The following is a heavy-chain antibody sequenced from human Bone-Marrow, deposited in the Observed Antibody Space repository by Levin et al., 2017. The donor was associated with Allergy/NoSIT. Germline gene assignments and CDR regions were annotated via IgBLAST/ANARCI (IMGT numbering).Heavy chain of an antibody. CDR3: ARDPLDYRTNSGNY. Sequence: SETLSLTCTVSGGSISSSTWWSWVRQSPGKGLEWIGEIYHGGRTNYNPSLKSRVSMSVDKSKSQFSLKLSSVTAADTAVYYCARDPLDYRTNSGNYRGQGTLVTVSS. V-gene: IGHV4-4*02. CDR1: GGSISSSTW. J-gene: IGHJ4*02. CDR2: IYHGGRT. D-gene: IGHD2-8*01.